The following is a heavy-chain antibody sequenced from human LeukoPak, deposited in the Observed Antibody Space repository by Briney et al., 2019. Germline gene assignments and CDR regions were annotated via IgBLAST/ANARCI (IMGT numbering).Heavy chain of an antibody. V-gene: IGHV4-59*12. D-gene: IGHD3-16*01. J-gene: IGHJ4*02. CDR3: ARGLGLFDY. CDR1: GESISGFY. Sequence: SETLSLTCTVSGESISGFYWNWIRQPPGKGLEWIGYIYYNGNTNYNPSLKSRVTISVDTSKNQFSLKLSSVTAADTAVYYCARGLGLFDYWGQGTLVTVSS. CDR2: IYYNGNT.